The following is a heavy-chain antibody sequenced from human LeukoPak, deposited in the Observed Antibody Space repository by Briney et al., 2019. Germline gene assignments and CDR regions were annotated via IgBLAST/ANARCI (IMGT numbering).Heavy chain of an antibody. J-gene: IGHJ3*02. D-gene: IGHD3-22*01. V-gene: IGHV4-59*08. Sequence: SETLSLTCTVSGGPISSYYWSWIRQPPGKGLEWIGYSYYSGSTNYNPSLKSRVTISVDTSKNQYSLKLSSVTAADTAVYYCARRDRYYYDSSGYYFDAFDIWGQGTMVTVSS. CDR1: GGPISSYY. CDR3: ARRDRYYYDSSGYYFDAFDI. CDR2: SYYSGST.